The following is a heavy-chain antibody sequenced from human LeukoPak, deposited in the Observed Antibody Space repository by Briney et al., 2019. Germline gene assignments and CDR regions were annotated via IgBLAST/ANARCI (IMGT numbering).Heavy chain of an antibody. V-gene: IGHV3-15*04. CDR2: IASTADGGTT. J-gene: IGHJ4*02. CDR1: GFTFSYVW. Sequence: GGSLRLSCAASGFTFSYVWMSWVRQAPGKGLECVARIASTADGGTTEYAAPVKGRFTISRDDSKSILYLQMNSLKTEDTALYFCSEGLDYWGQGTLVTVS. CDR3: SEGLDY.